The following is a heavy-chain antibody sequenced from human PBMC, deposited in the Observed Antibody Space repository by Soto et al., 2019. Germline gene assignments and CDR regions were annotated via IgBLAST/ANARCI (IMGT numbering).Heavy chain of an antibody. V-gene: IGHV6-1*01. J-gene: IGHJ6*03. CDR3: ARANREYSTRGGDYYSYMAV. CDR1: GDSVSSNSAA. Sequence: PSQTLSLTCAISGDSVSSNSAAWNWIRQSPSRGLEWLGRTYYRSKWYNDYAVSVKSRITINPDTSKNQFSLQLNSVTPEDTAVYYCARANREYSTRGGDYYSYMAVWGKGTTVTVSS. D-gene: IGHD6-13*01. CDR2: TYYRSKWYN.